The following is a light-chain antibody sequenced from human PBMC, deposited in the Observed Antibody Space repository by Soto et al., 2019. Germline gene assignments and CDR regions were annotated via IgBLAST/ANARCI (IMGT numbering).Light chain of an antibody. J-gene: IGLJ2*01. CDR1: SSDIGNYNY. Sequence: QSALTQPASVSGSPGQSITISCTGTSSDIGNYNYVSWYQQHPGTAPKLMIYDVSDRPSGVSNRFSGSKSGNTASLTISGLQAEDEADYYCNSYTSSSTVVFGGGTKLTVL. CDR2: DVS. V-gene: IGLV2-14*03. CDR3: NSYTSSSTVV.